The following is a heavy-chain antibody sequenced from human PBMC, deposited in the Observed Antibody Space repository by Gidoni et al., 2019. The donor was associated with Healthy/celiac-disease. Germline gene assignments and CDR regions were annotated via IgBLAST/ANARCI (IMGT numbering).Heavy chain of an antibody. J-gene: IGHJ4*02. CDR2: MRGSGGST. D-gene: IGHD3-10*01. Sequence: EVQPLEPGGGLVQPGGSLRRPCAASGFTFSSYAMSWVRQAPGKGLEWVAAMRGSGGSTYYADSVKGRFTISRDNSKNTLYLQMNSLRAEDTAVYYCANQGITMVRGVTDYWGQGTLVTVSS. CDR1: GFTFSSYA. CDR3: ANQGITMVRGVTDY. V-gene: IGHV3-23*01.